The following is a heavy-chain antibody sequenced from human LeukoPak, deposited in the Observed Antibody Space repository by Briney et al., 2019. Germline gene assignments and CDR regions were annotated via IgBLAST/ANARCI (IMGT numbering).Heavy chain of an antibody. CDR1: GLTVTNAW. CDR2: FKTNYNQV. Sequence: GGSLRLSCAASGLTVTNAWMNWVRQAPGKGLEWVSTFKTNYNQVYYAESVRGRFTISTDNSKNTAYLQMNSLRVEDTALYYCARSVPDYTRFDFWGQGALVTVSS. CDR3: ARSVPDYTRFDF. D-gene: IGHD4-11*01. J-gene: IGHJ4*02. V-gene: IGHV3-23*05.